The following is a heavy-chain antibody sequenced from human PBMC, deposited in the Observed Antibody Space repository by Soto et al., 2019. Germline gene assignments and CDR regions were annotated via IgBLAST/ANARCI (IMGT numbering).Heavy chain of an antibody. CDR2: ISVTASLT. CDR1: GFTPTTTP. J-gene: IGHJ4*02. D-gene: IGHD3-9*01. Sequence: GSLRLSCAGSGFTPTTTPLSWVRQPPGKGLEWVTTISVTASLTYYVDSVKGRFFISRDNSKNTVTLQMNNLTADYTAGYYCATSFRYFHNWGPGTRVNVSS. V-gene: IGHV3-23*01. CDR3: ATSFRYFHN.